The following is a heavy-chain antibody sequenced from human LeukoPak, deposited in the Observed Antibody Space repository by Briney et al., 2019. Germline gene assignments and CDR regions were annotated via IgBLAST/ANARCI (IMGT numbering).Heavy chain of an antibody. V-gene: IGHV1-2*02. CDR1: GYTFTGYY. Sequence: GASVKVSCKASGYTFTGYYMHWVRQAPGQGLEWMGWINPNSGGTNYAQKFQGRVTMTRDTSISTAYMELSRLRSDDTAVYYCARDLSQMYDILTGYLSNYFDYWGQGTLVTVSS. CDR2: INPNSGGT. D-gene: IGHD3-9*01. CDR3: ARDLSQMYDILTGYLSNYFDY. J-gene: IGHJ4*02.